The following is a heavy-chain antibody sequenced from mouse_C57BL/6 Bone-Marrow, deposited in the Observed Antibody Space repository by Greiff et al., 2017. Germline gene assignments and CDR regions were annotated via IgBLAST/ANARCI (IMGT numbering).Heavy chain of an antibody. D-gene: IGHD3-2*02. CDR3: ARQLRLFDY. J-gene: IGHJ2*01. V-gene: IGHV1-69*01. CDR2: IDPSDSYN. Sequence: VQLQQPGAELVMPGASVKLSCKASGYTFTSYWMHWVKQRPGQGLEWIGEIDPSDSYNNYNQKFKGKSTLTVDKSSSTAYMQLSSLTSEDSAVYYCARQLRLFDYWGQGTTLTVSS. CDR1: GYTFTSYW.